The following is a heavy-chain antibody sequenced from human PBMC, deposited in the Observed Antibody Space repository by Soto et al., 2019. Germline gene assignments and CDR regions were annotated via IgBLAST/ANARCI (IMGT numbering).Heavy chain of an antibody. CDR2: ISGSGGST. CDR1: GFTFSTYD. V-gene: IGHV3-23*01. Sequence: PGGSLRLSCAASGFTFSTYDMHWVRQAPGKGLEWVSAISGSGGSTYYADSVKGRFTISRDNSKNTLYLQMNSLRAEDTAVYYCAKDHGDDYGDPLRHYYYGMDVWGQGTTVTVSS. D-gene: IGHD4-17*01. J-gene: IGHJ6*02. CDR3: AKDHGDDYGDPLRHYYYGMDV.